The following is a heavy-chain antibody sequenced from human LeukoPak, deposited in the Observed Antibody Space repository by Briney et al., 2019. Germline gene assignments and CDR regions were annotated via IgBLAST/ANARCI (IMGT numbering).Heavy chain of an antibody. D-gene: IGHD3-10*01. Sequence: GGSLRLSCAASGFTFSSYAMSWVRQAPGKGLEWVSAISGSGGSTYYADSVKGRFTISRDNSKNTLYLQMNSLRAEDTAVYYCARVVTYDSRLANAFDIWGQGTMVTVSS. J-gene: IGHJ3*02. CDR1: GFTFSSYA. CDR2: ISGSGGST. CDR3: ARVVTYDSRLANAFDI. V-gene: IGHV3-23*01.